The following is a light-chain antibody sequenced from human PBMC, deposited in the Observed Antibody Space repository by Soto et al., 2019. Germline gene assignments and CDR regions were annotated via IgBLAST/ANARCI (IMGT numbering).Light chain of an antibody. CDR2: YDN. V-gene: IGLV3-21*04. CDR1: NIGSKS. J-gene: IGLJ2*01. Sequence: SYELTQTPSVAVAPGETASITCGGNNIGSKSVHWYQQKPGQAPVLVIYYDNDRPSGIPERFSGSNSGNTATLTISRVEAGDEADYYCQVWDTGSDHLVFGGGTKLTVL. CDR3: QVWDTGSDHLV.